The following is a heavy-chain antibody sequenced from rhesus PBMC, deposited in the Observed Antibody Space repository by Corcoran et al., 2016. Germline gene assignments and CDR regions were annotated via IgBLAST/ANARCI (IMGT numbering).Heavy chain of an antibody. CDR2: ITYSGST. V-gene: IGHV4-122*02. J-gene: IGHJ1*01. D-gene: IGHD1-1-1*01. Sequence: QVQLQESGPGLVKPSETLSLTCAVSGGSISSGYYYWSWIRQPPGKGLEWIGYITYSGSTSYNPSLKSRVTISRDTSKNQFSLKLSSVTAADRAVNYCAGAYSWRTPSGRYVEFWGQGALVTVSS. CDR3: AGAYSWRTPSGRYVEF. CDR1: GGSISSGYYY.